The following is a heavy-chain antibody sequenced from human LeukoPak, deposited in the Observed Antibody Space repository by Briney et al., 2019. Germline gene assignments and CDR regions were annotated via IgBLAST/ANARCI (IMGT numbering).Heavy chain of an antibody. CDR2: IYYSGST. V-gene: IGHV4-59*01. CDR3: ARVQGGDLLSFDY. Sequence: SETLSLTCTVSGGPISSYYWSWIRQPPGKGLDCIGYIYYSGSTNYNPSLKSRVTISVDTSKNQFSLKLSSVTAADTAVYYCARVQGGDLLSFDYWGQGTLVTVSS. J-gene: IGHJ4*02. CDR1: GGPISSYY. D-gene: IGHD2-21*01.